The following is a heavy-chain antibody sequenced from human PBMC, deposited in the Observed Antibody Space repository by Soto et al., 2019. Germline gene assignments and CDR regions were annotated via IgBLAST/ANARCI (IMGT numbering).Heavy chain of an antibody. J-gene: IGHJ5*02. CDR2: INVVNGNT. D-gene: IGHD2-2*01. V-gene: IGHV1-3*01. CDR1: GYTFTSYT. Sequence: AASVKVSCKASGYTFTSYTIHWGRQAPGQRLEWMGWINVVNGNTKYSQKLQDRVTIIRDTSASTAYMELSSLRSEDTAVYYCARDCSSTSCYAYPWGQGTLVTVSS. CDR3: ARDCSSTSCYAYP.